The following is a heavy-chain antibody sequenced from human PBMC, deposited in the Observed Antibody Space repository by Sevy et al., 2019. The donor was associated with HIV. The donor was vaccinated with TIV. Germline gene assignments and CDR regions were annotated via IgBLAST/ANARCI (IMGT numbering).Heavy chain of an antibody. D-gene: IGHD3-16*02. CDR2: VSSDESNK. V-gene: IGHV3-33*08. Sequence: GGSLRLSCAASGFTFANAWMYWVRQAPGKGLEWVAFVSSDESNKYYVESVKGRFTISRDNSKNTLYLQMNSLRPEDRAVYYCARDAQRLPLGELSRIPSARGGMDVWGQGTAVTVSS. CDR3: ARDAQRLPLGELSRIPSARGGMDV. J-gene: IGHJ6*02. CDR1: GFTFANAW.